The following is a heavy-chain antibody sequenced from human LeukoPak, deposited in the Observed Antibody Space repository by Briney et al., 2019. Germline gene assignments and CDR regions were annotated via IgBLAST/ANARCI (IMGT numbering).Heavy chain of an antibody. CDR2: ISSSGSTI. CDR3: ARDCSGGSCYGY. J-gene: IGHJ4*02. D-gene: IGHD2-15*01. Sequence: GGPLRLSCAASGFTFSSYEMNWVRQAPGKGLEWVSYISSSGSTIYYADSVKGRFTISRDNAKNSLYLQMNSLRAEDTAVYYCARDCSGGSCYGYWGQGTLVTVSS. CDR1: GFTFSSYE. V-gene: IGHV3-48*03.